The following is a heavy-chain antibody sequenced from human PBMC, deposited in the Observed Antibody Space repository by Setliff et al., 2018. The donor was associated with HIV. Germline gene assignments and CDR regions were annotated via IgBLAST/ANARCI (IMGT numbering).Heavy chain of an antibody. V-gene: IGHV4-61*09. J-gene: IGHJ4*02. CDR2: ISNSGST. D-gene: IGHD6-19*01. Sequence: SETLSLTCTVSGGSIRRGSYYWNWIRQPAWEGLEWIGHISNSGSTNYNPSLKNRVTLSMDTSKNQFSLKLRSVFAGDEAMYYCVRDPGYNSGWSGTSFDYWGRGTLVTVSS. CDR1: GGSIRRGSYY. CDR3: VRDPGYNSGWSGTSFDY.